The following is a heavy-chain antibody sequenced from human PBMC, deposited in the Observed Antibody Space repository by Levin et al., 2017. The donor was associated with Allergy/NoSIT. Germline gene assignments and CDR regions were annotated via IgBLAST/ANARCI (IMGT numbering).Heavy chain of an antibody. Sequence: LSLTCAASGFTVSSNYMSWVRQAPGKGLEWVSVIYSGGSTYYADSVKGRFTISRDNSKNTLYLQMNSLRAEDTAVYYCARHGSGSYPRGVRADYGMDVWGQGTTVTVSS. D-gene: IGHD3-10*01. J-gene: IGHJ6*02. CDR2: IYSGGST. V-gene: IGHV3-66*04. CDR1: GFTVSSNY. CDR3: ARHGSGSYPRGVRADYGMDV.